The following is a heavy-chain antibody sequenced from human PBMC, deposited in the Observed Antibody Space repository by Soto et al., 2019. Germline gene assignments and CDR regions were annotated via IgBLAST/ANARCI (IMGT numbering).Heavy chain of an antibody. V-gene: IGHV4-38-2*01. CDR2: IYHSGST. Sequence: SEILSVRKAVSGVPRGGDYYRRWIRQSPGRGLEWIANIYHSGSTYYNPSLKSRVSMSVDKSKNQFSLNLYSVTAADTAVYYCARGGEEYNYHGFDVWGQGTTVTVS. CDR3: ARGGEEYNYHGFDV. J-gene: IGHJ6*02. D-gene: IGHD3-16*01. CDR1: GVPRGGDYY.